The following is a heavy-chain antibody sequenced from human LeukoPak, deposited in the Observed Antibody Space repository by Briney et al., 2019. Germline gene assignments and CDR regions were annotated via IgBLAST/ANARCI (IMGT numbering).Heavy chain of an antibody. CDR3: ARRDSSSWYFDY. CDR1: GYTLTELS. V-gene: IGHV1-24*01. CDR2: FDPEDGET. D-gene: IGHD6-13*01. J-gene: IGHJ4*02. Sequence: ASVNVSCKVSGYTLTELSMHWVRQAPGKGLEWMGGFDPEDGETIYAQKFQGRVTMTEDTSTDTAYMELRSLRSDDTAVYYCARRDSSSWYFDYWGQGTLVTVSS.